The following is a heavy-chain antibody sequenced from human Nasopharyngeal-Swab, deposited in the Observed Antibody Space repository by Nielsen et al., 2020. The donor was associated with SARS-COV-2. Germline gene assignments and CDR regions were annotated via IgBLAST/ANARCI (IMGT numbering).Heavy chain of an antibody. Sequence: WVRQAHGQGLEWRGIINPSGGSTSYAQKFQGRGTMTRDTSTSTVYMELSSLRSEDTAVYYCARGAYYGSGSYFHYYYGMDVWGQGTMVTVSS. CDR3: ARGAYYGSGSYFHYYYGMDV. D-gene: IGHD3-10*01. CDR2: INPSGGST. J-gene: IGHJ6*02. V-gene: IGHV1-46*01.